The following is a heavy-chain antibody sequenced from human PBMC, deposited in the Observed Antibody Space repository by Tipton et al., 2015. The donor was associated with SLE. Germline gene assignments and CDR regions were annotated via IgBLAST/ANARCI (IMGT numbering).Heavy chain of an antibody. V-gene: IGHV3-21*01. D-gene: IGHD1-26*01. CDR1: GFTFSSYS. CDR2: ISSSSSYI. CDR3: AKDMGWELDYYYMDV. Sequence: GSLRLSCAASGFTFSSYSMNWVRQAPGKGLEWVSSISSSSSYIYYADSVKGRFTISRDNAKNSLYLQMNSLRAEDTAVYYCAKDMGWELDYYYMDVWGKGTTVTVSS. J-gene: IGHJ6*03.